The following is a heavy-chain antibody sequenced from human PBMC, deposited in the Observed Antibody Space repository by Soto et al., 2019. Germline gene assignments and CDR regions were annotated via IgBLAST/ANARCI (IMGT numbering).Heavy chain of an antibody. V-gene: IGHV4-30-4*01. D-gene: IGHD6-13*01. CDR1: GGSISSGDSY. J-gene: IGHJ4*02. CDR2: IFYSGST. CDR3: AREAIGQHTPVAHLDY. Sequence: SETLSLTCTVSGGSISSGDSYWSWFRQPPGKGLEWIGYIFYSGSTFYNPSLKSRVTITVDTSKNQFSLKLSSVTAADTAVYYCAREAIGQHTPVAHLDYWGQGTLVTVSS.